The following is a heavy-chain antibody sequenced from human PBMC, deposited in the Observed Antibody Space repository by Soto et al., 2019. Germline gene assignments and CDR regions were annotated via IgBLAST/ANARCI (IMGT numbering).Heavy chain of an antibody. CDR3: ARLLCYGSGSYLPSYYYYGMDV. CDR1: GGTFSSYA. Sequence: QVQLVQSGAEVKKPGSSVKVSCNASGGTFSSYAISWVRQAPGQGLEWMGGIIPIFGTANYAQKFQARVTITEDESTSTAYMELSSLRSEDTAVYYCARLLCYGSGSYLPSYYYYGMDVW. J-gene: IGHJ6*01. D-gene: IGHD3-10*01. CDR2: IIPIFGTA. V-gene: IGHV1-69*01.